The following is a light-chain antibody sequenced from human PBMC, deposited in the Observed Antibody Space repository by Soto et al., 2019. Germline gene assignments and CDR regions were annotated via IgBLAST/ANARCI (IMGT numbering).Light chain of an antibody. CDR2: SNN. J-gene: IGLJ2*01. CDR1: SSNIGSNT. Sequence: QSVLTQPPSASGTPGQRVTISCFGSSSNIGSNTVSWYQQLPGTAPKLLIYSNNQRPSGVPDRLSGSKSGTSASLAISGLQSEDEADYYCVAWDDSLNGVVFGGGTKLTVL. V-gene: IGLV1-44*01. CDR3: VAWDDSLNGVV.